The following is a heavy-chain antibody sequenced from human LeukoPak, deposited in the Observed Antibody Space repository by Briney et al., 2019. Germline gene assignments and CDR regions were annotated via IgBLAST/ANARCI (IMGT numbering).Heavy chain of an antibody. CDR2: ISAYNGNT. J-gene: IGHJ5*02. Sequence: ASVKVSCKASGYTFTSYGISWVRQAPGQGLEWMGWISAYNGNTNYAQKLQGRVTMTTDTSTSTAYMELRSLRSDDTAAYYCARDRKYCSSTSCYKGWFDPWGQGTLVTVSS. CDR3: ARDRKYCSSTSCYKGWFDP. D-gene: IGHD2-2*02. V-gene: IGHV1-18*01. CDR1: GYTFTSYG.